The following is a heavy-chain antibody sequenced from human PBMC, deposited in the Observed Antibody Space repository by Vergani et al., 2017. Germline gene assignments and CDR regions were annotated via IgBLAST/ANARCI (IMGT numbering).Heavy chain of an antibody. V-gene: IGHV3-23*01. D-gene: IGHD5-12*01. CDR2: ISGSGGST. CDR3: AKANPLNSGYDYLYYYHAMDV. Sequence: EVQLLESGGDLVQPGGSLRLSCAASGFTFNHYAMNWVRQAPGKGLEWVSGISGSGGSTYYAGSVKGRFTISRDSSKNTLYLQMNSLSAGDTAVYYCAKANPLNSGYDYLYYYHAMDVGGQGTTVTVSS. J-gene: IGHJ6*02. CDR1: GFTFNHYA.